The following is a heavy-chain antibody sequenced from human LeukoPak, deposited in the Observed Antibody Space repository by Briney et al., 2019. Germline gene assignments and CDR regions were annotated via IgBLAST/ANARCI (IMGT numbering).Heavy chain of an antibody. Sequence: GGSLRPSCAASGFTFSSYGMHWIRQAPGKGLEWVAFIRNDGSIIYNADSVKGRFTISRDNSKNTLYLQMNSLRADDTAVYYCAKDTPLCYFDYWGQGTLVTVSS. CDR3: AKDTPLCYFDY. J-gene: IGHJ4*02. V-gene: IGHV3-30*02. D-gene: IGHD3-16*01. CDR2: IRNDGSII. CDR1: GFTFSSYG.